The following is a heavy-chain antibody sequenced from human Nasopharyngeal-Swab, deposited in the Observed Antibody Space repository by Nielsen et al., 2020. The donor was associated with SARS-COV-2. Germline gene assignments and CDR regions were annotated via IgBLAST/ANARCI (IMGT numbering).Heavy chain of an antibody. Sequence: ASVKVSCKASGYSFTSYYMHWVRQATGQGLEWMGWMNPNSSNAGYAQKFQGRVTMTRNTSISTAYMELSSLRSEDTAVYYCARGPRGPTESGLNYWGQGTLVTVSS. CDR1: GYSFTSYY. CDR2: MNPNSSNA. D-gene: IGHD1-26*01. J-gene: IGHJ4*02. CDR3: ARGPRGPTESGLNY. V-gene: IGHV1-8*02.